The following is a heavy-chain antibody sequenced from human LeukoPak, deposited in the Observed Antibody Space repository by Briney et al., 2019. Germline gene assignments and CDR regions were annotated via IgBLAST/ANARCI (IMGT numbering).Heavy chain of an antibody. CDR3: ARLASSGNYWSMGY. J-gene: IGHJ4*02. D-gene: IGHD3-22*01. Sequence: GGSLRLSCAVSGFTVSSNYMSSVRQAPGKGLEWVAIIWYDGSNKYYADSVKGRFTISRDNSKNTLYLQMNSLRAEDTAVYYCARLASSGNYWSMGYWGQGTLVTVSS. CDR1: GFTVSSNY. V-gene: IGHV3-33*08. CDR2: IWYDGSNK.